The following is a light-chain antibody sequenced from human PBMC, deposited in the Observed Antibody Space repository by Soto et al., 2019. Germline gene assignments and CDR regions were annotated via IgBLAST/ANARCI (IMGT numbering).Light chain of an antibody. Sequence: IQLTQSPSSLSASVGDRVTITCRASQGISTYLAWYQQKPGKAPKLLIYAASTLQSGVPSRFSGSGSGTDFTLTITSLRPEDFATYYCQQLDTSPRTFGPGTKVDIK. V-gene: IGKV1-9*01. CDR2: AAS. CDR1: QGISTY. CDR3: QQLDTSPRT. J-gene: IGKJ3*01.